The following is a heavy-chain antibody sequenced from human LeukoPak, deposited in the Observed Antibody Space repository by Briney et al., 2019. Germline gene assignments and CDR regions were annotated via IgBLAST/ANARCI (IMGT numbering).Heavy chain of an antibody. V-gene: IGHV3-23*01. CDR3: VKGSRGRYDT. CDR2: IISSGDNT. CDR1: GFTFSSYA. D-gene: IGHD3-16*02. J-gene: IGHJ5*02. Sequence: GGSLRLSCAASGFTFSSYAMCWVRQAPGKGLQWVSSIISSGDNTYYADSVKGRFTVSRDNSKNTLYLQVNSLRAEDTAVYYCVKGSRGRYDTWGQGTLVTVSS.